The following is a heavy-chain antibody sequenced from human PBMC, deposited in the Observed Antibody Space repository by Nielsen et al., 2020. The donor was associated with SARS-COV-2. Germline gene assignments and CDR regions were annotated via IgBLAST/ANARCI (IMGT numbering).Heavy chain of an antibody. Sequence: GESLKISCAASGFTVSSNYMSWVCQAPGKGLEWVSVIFSGGSTYYADSVKGRFTISRDNSKNTLYLQMSSLIAEDTAVYYCVKDRSPEIQLWGGYYFDYWGQGTLVTVSS. CDR2: IFSGGST. D-gene: IGHD5-18*01. CDR1: GFTVSSNY. CDR3: VKDRSPEIQLWGGYYFDY. V-gene: IGHV3-53*05. J-gene: IGHJ4*02.